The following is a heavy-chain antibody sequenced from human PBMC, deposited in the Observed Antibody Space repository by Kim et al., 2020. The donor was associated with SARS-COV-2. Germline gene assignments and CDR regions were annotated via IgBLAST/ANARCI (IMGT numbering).Heavy chain of an antibody. Sequence: GGSLRLSCVASGFTFSNYAMSWVRQAPRKGLEWVSTVSSNGDNVYYADSVKGRFAISRDNSKNILYLQMTSLRAEDTAVYYCAKDTIVLGLIDSWCQGTL. CDR2: VSSNGDNV. J-gene: IGHJ4*02. D-gene: IGHD1-1*01. CDR3: AKDTIVLGLIDS. CDR1: GFTFSNYA. V-gene: IGHV3-23*01.